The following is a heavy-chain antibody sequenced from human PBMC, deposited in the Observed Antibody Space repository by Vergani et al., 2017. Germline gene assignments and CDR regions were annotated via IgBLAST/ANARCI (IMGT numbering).Heavy chain of an antibody. CDR2: IIPIFGTA. D-gene: IGHD6-13*01. J-gene: IGHJ5*02. CDR1: GYTFTDYY. CDR3: ARVGQQLVLSGWFDP. V-gene: IGHV1-69*13. Sequence: VQLVQSGAEVKKPGATVKISCKVSGYTFTDYYMHWVQQAPGKGLEWMGGIIPIFGTANYAQKFQGRVTITADKSTSTAYMELSSLRSEDTAVYYCARVGQQLVLSGWFDPWGQGTLVTVSS.